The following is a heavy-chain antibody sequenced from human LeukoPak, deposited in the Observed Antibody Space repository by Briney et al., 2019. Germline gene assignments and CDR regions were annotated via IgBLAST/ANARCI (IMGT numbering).Heavy chain of an antibody. Sequence: PGGSLRLSCAASGFTFSSYSMNWVRQAPGKGLGWVSSISSSSSYIYYADSVKGRFTISRDNAKNSLYLQMNSLRAEDTAVYYCASLHDMTTTGDAFDIWGQGTMVTVSS. CDR1: GFTFSSYS. V-gene: IGHV3-21*01. J-gene: IGHJ3*02. CDR3: ASLHDMTTTGDAFDI. D-gene: IGHD1-26*01. CDR2: ISSSSSYI.